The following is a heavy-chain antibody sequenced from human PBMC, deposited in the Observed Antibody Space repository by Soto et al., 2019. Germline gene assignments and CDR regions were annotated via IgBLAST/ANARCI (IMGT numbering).Heavy chain of an antibody. CDR3: AREGASSSWYGGFDY. CDR2: IIPMFGTA. CDR1: GGTFSSYA. J-gene: IGHJ4*02. Sequence: GASVKVSCKASGGTFSSYAISWVRQAPGQGLEWMGGIIPMFGTANYAQKFQGRITITADESTSTAYMELSSLRSEDTAVYYCAREGASSSWYGGFDYRGQETLVTVSS. D-gene: IGHD6-13*01. V-gene: IGHV1-69*13.